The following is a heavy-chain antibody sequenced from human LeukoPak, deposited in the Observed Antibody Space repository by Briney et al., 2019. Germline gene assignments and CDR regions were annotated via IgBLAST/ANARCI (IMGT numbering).Heavy chain of an antibody. V-gene: IGHV3-30*02. CDR1: GFTFSSYG. J-gene: IGHJ4*02. Sequence: GGSLRLSCAASGFTFSSYGIHWVRQAPGKGLEWVAFIRYDGSNKYYADSVKGRFTISRDNSKNTLYLQLNRLRAEDTAVYYCAKDFSVYNYDSRVLDYWGQGTLVTVSS. CDR2: IRYDGSNK. CDR3: AKDFSVYNYDSRVLDY. D-gene: IGHD3-22*01.